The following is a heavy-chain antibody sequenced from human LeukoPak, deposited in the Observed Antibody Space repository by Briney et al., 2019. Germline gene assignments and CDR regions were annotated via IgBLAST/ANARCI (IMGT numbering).Heavy chain of an antibody. CDR1: GGSFSGYY. V-gene: IGHV3-23*01. D-gene: IGHD6-6*01. Sequence: ETLSLTCAVYGGSFSGYYWSWIRQAPGKGLEWVSAISGSGGSTYYADSVKGRFTISRDNSKNTLYLQMNSLRAEDTAVYYCAKDRGIAALVGGYWGQGTLVTVSS. J-gene: IGHJ4*02. CDR3: AKDRGIAALVGGY. CDR2: ISGSGGST.